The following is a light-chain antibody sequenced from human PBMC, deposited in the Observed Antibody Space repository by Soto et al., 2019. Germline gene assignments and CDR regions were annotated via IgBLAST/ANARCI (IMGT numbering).Light chain of an antibody. V-gene: IGLV2-23*01. CDR1: SSDVGSYNS. CDR3: CSYGGNPSV. CDR2: EGS. Sequence: QSALTQPASVSGSPGQSIAISCTGTSSDVGSYNSVSWYQQHPGKAPKLMIYEGSKRPSGVSDRFSGSKSGNTASLTISGLQAEDEADYYCCSYGGNPSVFGTGTKLTVL. J-gene: IGLJ1*01.